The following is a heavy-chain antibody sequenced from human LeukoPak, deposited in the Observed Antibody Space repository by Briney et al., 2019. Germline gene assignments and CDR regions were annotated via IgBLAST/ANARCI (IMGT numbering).Heavy chain of an antibody. Sequence: SETLSLTCAVYGGSFSGYYWSWIRQPPGKGLEWIEEINHSGITNYNPSLKSQVTISVDTSKNQFSLKLTSVTAADTAVYYCARSYYYESSGYGDFDYWGQGALVTVSS. CDR2: INHSGIT. D-gene: IGHD3-22*01. CDR3: ARSYYYESSGYGDFDY. J-gene: IGHJ4*02. CDR1: GGSFSGYY. V-gene: IGHV4-34*01.